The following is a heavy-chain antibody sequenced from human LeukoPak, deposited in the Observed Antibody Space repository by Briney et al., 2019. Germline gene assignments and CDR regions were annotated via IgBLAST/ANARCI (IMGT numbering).Heavy chain of an antibody. CDR3: ARHQDYVWGRDAFDI. Sequence: GASLQISCKTSGYSFISYWIGWVRQMPGKGLEWMGIIYPGDSETRYSPSFQGQVTISADKSITTAYLQWGSLKASDTAMYYCARHQDYVWGRDAFDIWGQGTMVTVSS. CDR1: GYSFISYW. D-gene: IGHD3-16*01. J-gene: IGHJ3*02. CDR2: IYPGDSET. V-gene: IGHV5-51*01.